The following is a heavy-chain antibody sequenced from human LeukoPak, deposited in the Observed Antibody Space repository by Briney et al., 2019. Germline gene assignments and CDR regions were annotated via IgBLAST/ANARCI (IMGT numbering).Heavy chain of an antibody. CDR2: IDSDGSST. Sequence: PGGSLGLSCAASGFTFSSYWMYWVRQAPGKGLLWVSRIDSDGSSTGYAESVKGRFTISRDNAKNTLYLQMTSLRAEDTAVYYCAREYRYGDYQRDAFDIWGQGTMVTVSS. J-gene: IGHJ3*02. V-gene: IGHV3-74*01. CDR3: AREYRYGDYQRDAFDI. CDR1: GFTFSSYW. D-gene: IGHD4-17*01.